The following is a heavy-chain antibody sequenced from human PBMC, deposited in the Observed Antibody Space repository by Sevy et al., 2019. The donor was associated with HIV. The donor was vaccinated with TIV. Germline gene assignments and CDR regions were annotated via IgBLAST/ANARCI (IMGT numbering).Heavy chain of an antibody. Sequence: GGSLRLSCAASGFTFSNYFMNWVRQDPGKGLEWVSSISSGSSYIFYADSLKGRFTISRDNAKNSLYLHMNSLRAEDTAVYYCARGDYYGSLYYFDYWGPGTLVTVS. CDR3: ARGDYYGSLYYFDY. CDR1: GFTFSNYF. D-gene: IGHD3-10*01. V-gene: IGHV3-21*01. J-gene: IGHJ4*02. CDR2: ISSGSSYI.